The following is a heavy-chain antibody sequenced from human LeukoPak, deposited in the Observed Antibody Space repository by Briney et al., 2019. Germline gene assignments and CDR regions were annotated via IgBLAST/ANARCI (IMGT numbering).Heavy chain of an antibody. Sequence: QPGTSLRLSCATSGFTFSNYGMHWVRQAPGKGLEWVAVISNDGSNIQYADSAKGRFTISRDNSKNTVYLQMNSLRSEDTAVYYCAKDPYRVIVATGNYLDPWGQGTLVTVSS. D-gene: IGHD2-21*01. CDR1: GFTFSNYG. CDR2: ISNDGSNI. V-gene: IGHV3-30*18. J-gene: IGHJ5*02. CDR3: AKDPYRVIVATGNYLDP.